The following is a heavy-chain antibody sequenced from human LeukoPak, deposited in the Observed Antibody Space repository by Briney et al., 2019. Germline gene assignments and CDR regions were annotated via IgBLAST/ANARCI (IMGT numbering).Heavy chain of an antibody. CDR1: GGSISSSSYY. V-gene: IGHV4-39*02. Sequence: PSETLSLTCTVSGGSISSSSYYWGWIRQPPGKGLEWIGSIYYSGSTYYNPSLKSRVTISVDTSKNQFSLKLSSVTAADTAVYYCARENWTGLFGRAHDYWGPGTLVTVSS. CDR2: IYYSGST. D-gene: IGHD3/OR15-3a*01. J-gene: IGHJ4*02. CDR3: ARENWTGLFGRAHDY.